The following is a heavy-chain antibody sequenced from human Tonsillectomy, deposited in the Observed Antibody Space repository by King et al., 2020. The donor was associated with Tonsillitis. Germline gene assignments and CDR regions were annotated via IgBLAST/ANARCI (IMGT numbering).Heavy chain of an antibody. V-gene: IGHV5-51*03. CDR2: ISPTDFDT. CDR3: ARRWLGGTFDI. D-gene: IGHD5-12*01. J-gene: IGHJ3*02. Sequence: VQLVESGAEVKKPGESLRIACEASGYSCTRYWVAWVRQLPGKGLGWMGIISPTDFDTRYSPSFQGQVTLSADRSINTADLQWSSLRASDTAMYYCARRWLGGTFDIWGQGTMVSVSS. CDR1: GYSCTRYW.